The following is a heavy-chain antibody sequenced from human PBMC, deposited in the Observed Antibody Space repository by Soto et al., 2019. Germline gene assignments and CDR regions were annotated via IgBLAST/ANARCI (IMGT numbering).Heavy chain of an antibody. CDR1: GFTLSSSA. CDR3: AKETAARLLYYFDY. J-gene: IGHJ4*02. D-gene: IGHD6-6*01. Sequence: GWSLRLSCASSGFTLSSSAMIWVRHAPGKGLEWVSAISGSGGSTYYADSVKGRFTISRDNSKNTLYLQMNSLRAEDTAVYYCAKETAARLLYYFDYWGQGTLVTVSS. CDR2: ISGSGGST. V-gene: IGHV3-23*01.